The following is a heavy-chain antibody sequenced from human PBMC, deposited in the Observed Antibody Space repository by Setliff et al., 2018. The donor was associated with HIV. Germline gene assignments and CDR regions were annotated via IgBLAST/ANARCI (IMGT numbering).Heavy chain of an antibody. CDR1: GYTFTNYY. V-gene: IGHV1-46*01. CDR2: INPSGGKT. D-gene: IGHD5-12*01. CDR3: ARERGSTYYFDY. J-gene: IGHJ4*02. Sequence: ASVKVSCKASGYTFTNYYIHWVRQAPGQGLEWMGLINPSGGKTSYAKKFQGRLTMTRDTSRSTVYMELSSLRSEDTAAYYCARERGSTYYFDYWGQGTLVTVSS.